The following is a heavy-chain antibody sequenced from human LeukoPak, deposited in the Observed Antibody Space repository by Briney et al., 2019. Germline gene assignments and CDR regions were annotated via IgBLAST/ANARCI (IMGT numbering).Heavy chain of an antibody. Sequence: PSETLSLTCTVSGGSISSSSYYWGWIRQPPGKGLEWIGSIYYSGSTYYNPSLKSRVTISVDTSKNQSSLKLSSVTAADTAVYYCARFTIFGVVIWSGAFDIWGQGTMVTVSS. CDR3: ARFTIFGVVIWSGAFDI. J-gene: IGHJ3*02. D-gene: IGHD3-3*01. CDR2: IYYSGST. CDR1: GGSISSSSYY. V-gene: IGHV4-39*01.